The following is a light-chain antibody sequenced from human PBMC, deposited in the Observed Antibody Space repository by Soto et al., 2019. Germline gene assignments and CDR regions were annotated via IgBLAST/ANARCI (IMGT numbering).Light chain of an antibody. CDR2: KAS. Sequence: DIQMTQSPSTLSASVGDRVTITCRASQSISSWLAWYQQKPGKAPKLLIYKASSLESGVPSRFSGSGSGTEFTLTISSLQPDDFATYDCQQYNSYMYTVGQGTKLEIK. V-gene: IGKV1-5*03. J-gene: IGKJ2*01. CDR3: QQYNSYMYT. CDR1: QSISSW.